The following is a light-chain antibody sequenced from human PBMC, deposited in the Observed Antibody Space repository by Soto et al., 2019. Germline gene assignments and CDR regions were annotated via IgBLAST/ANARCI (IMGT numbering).Light chain of an antibody. CDR3: QSYDSSRIGVV. V-gene: IGLV1-40*01. CDR2: GNS. Sequence: QSVLTQPPSVSGAPGQRVTISCTGSSSNIGAGYDVHWYQQLPGTAPKLLIYGNSNRPSGVPDRFSGSKSGTSASLAITGLQAADEADYYCQSYDSSRIGVVFGGGTKLTVL. CDR1: SSNIGAGYD. J-gene: IGLJ2*01.